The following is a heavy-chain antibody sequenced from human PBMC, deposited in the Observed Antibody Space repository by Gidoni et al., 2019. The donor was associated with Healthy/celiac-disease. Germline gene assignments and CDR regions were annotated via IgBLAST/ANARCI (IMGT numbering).Heavy chain of an antibody. D-gene: IGHD6-19*01. CDR1: GFTFSSYD. CDR2: ISYDGSNK. V-gene: IGHV3-30-3*01. Sequence: QVQLVESGGGVVQPGRSLRLSCAASGFTFSSYDMHWVRQAPGKGLEWVAVISYDGSNKYYADSVKGRFTISRDNSKNTLYLQMNSLRAEDTAVYYCAYSSGWWGDAFDIWGQGTMVTVSS. CDR3: AYSSGWWGDAFDI. J-gene: IGHJ3*02.